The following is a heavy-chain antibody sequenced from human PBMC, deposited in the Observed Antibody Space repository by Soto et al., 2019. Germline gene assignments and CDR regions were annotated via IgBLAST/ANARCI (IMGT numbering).Heavy chain of an antibody. V-gene: IGHV1-18*04. CDR1: GDPFTSYG. CDR3: ARDIRDIVLMVYAPPFPFDAFDI. J-gene: IGHJ3*02. CDR2: ISAYNGNT. D-gene: IGHD2-8*01. Sequence: ASVKVSCKASGDPFTSYGISWVRHAPAQGPEWMGWISAYNGNTNYAQKLQGRVTMTTDTSTSTAYMELRSLRSDHTAVDYCARDIRDIVLMVYAPPFPFDAFDIWGQGTMVTVSS.